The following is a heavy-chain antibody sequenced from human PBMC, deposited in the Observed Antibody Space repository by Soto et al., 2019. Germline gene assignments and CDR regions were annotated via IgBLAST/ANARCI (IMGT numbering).Heavy chain of an antibody. CDR2: IYYSGHT. D-gene: IGHD2-2*01. V-gene: IGHV4-31*03. Sequence: PXETLSLTCTVAGCSISSGGSYWSWIRQRRGKGLEWIGYIYYSGHTYYNPSLTSRVTISLDTSRNQFSLSLNSVTAADTAVYFCARDRLDFASRAAWFDHWGQGALVTVSS. CDR1: GCSISSGGSY. CDR3: ARDRLDFASRAAWFDH. J-gene: IGHJ5*02.